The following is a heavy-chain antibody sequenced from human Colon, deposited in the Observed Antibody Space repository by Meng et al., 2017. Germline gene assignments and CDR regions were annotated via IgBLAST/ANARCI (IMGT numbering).Heavy chain of an antibody. CDR3: AKIHLGDSGLDY. D-gene: IGHD2-21*02. Sequence: GHAVQSGTEVNTPWAPVKVSCRASGYTLTGHYMHWVRQAPGQGLEWMGRINPDRGDTNYAQKFQGRVTLTRDTSINTAYMELTGLRSDDTAVYYCAKIHLGDSGLDYWGQGTLVTVSS. V-gene: IGHV1-2*06. CDR2: INPDRGDT. J-gene: IGHJ4*02. CDR1: GYTLTGHY.